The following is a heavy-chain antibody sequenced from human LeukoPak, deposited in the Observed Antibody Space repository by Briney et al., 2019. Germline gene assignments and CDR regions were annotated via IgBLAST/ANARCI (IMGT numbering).Heavy chain of an antibody. CDR2: TYYSGST. CDR1: GGSISSYY. Sequence: PSETLSLTCTVSGGSISSYYWSWIRQPPGKGLEWIGYTYYSGSTNYNPSLKSRVTISVDTSKNQFSLKLSSVTAADTAVYYCARSYSSGLEFDYWGQGTLVTVSS. CDR3: ARSYSSGLEFDY. J-gene: IGHJ4*02. D-gene: IGHD6-19*01. V-gene: IGHV4-59*01.